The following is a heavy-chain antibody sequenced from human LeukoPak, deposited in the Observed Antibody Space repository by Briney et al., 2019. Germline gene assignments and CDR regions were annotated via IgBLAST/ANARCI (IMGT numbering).Heavy chain of an antibody. CDR3: ATLGVSAMRGSYYYYYYGMDV. Sequence: GGSLRLSCAASGFTFSSYTMNWVRQAPGKGLEWVSYISGSGKTIYYADSVKGRFTISRDNAKNSLYLQMNSLRAEDTALYYCATLGVSAMRGSYYYYYYGMDVWGQGTTVTVSS. J-gene: IGHJ6*02. CDR2: ISGSGKTI. D-gene: IGHD5-18*01. CDR1: GFTFSSYT. V-gene: IGHV3-48*04.